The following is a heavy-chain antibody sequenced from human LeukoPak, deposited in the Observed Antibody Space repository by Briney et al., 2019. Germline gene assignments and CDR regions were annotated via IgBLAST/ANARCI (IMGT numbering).Heavy chain of an antibody. CDR3: AKDSSHRVFDY. V-gene: IGHV3-30*04. CDR1: GFTFSSYA. D-gene: IGHD3-10*01. J-gene: IGHJ4*02. Sequence: PGGSLRLSCAASGFTFSSYAMHWVRQAPGKGLEWVAVISYDGSNKYYADSVKGRFTISRDNSKNTLYLQMNSLRAEDTAVYYCAKDSSHRVFDYWGQGTLVTVSS. CDR2: ISYDGSNK.